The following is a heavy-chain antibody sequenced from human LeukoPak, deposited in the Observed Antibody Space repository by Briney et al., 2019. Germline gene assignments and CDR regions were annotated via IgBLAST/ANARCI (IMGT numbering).Heavy chain of an antibody. CDR2: IYYSGST. Sequence: SETLSLTCTVSGGSISSYYWSWIRQPPGKGLEWIGYIYYSGSTNYKSSLKSRVTISVDTSKNQFSLKLSSVTAADTAVYYCARLTRYSSESWFDPWGQGTLVTVSS. J-gene: IGHJ5*02. CDR3: ARLTRYSSESWFDP. V-gene: IGHV4-59*01. D-gene: IGHD3-9*01. CDR1: GGSISSYY.